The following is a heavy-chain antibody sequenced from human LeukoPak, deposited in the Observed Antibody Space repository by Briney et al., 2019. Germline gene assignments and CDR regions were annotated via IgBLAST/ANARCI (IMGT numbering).Heavy chain of an antibody. V-gene: IGHV4-61*08. CDR1: GGSISSGGYY. J-gene: IGHJ4*02. CDR3: GRDSGYSYGYGVDF. CDR2: ISYSGST. D-gene: IGHD5-18*01. Sequence: SETLSLTCTVSGGSISSGGYYWSWIRQHPGKGLEWIGYISYSGSTNYNPSLKSRVTISLDTSKNQFSLKLTSVTAADTAVYYCGRDSGYSYGYGVDFWGQGTLVTVSS.